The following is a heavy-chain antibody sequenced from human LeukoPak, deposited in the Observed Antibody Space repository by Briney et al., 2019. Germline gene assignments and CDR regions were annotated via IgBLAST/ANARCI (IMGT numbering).Heavy chain of an antibody. CDR1: GYTFTGYY. CDR3: ATYKAGGYYYYMDV. D-gene: IGHD6-13*01. Sequence: ASVKVSCKASGYTFTGYYMHWVRQAPGQGLEWMGWINPNSGGTNYAQKFQGRVTMTRDTSISTAYMELSRLRSDDTAVYYCATYKAGGYYYYMDVWGKGTTVTVSS. CDR2: INPNSGGT. J-gene: IGHJ6*03. V-gene: IGHV1-2*02.